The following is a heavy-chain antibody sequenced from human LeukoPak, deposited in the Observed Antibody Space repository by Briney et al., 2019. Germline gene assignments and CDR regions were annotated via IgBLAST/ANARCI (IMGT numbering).Heavy chain of an antibody. D-gene: IGHD1-26*01. J-gene: IGHJ4*02. CDR2: IYPGDSDT. CDR1: GYNFTSYW. Sequence: GESLKISCKGSGYNFTSYWIAWVSQMPGRGLEWMGIIYPGDSDTRYSPSFQGRVTISADKSISTAYLQWSSLKASDTAMYYCAGTNAGGSYDCWGQGTLVTVSS. CDR3: AGTNAGGSYDC. V-gene: IGHV5-51*01.